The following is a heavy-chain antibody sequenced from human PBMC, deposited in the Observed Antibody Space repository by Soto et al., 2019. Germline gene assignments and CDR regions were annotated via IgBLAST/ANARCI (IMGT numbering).Heavy chain of an antibody. CDR1: GYTFTSYG. V-gene: IGHV1-18*01. CDR2: ISAYNGNT. J-gene: IGHJ2*01. CDR3: ARVLHRGDGFQADWYFDL. Sequence: QVQLVQSGAEVKKPGASVKVSCKASGYTFTSYGISWVRQAPGQGLEWMGWISAYNGNTNYAQKLQGRATITTDTSTTTAYMELRSLRSDATAVYYWARVLHRGDGFQADWYFDLWGRGTLVTVSS. D-gene: IGHD3-16*02.